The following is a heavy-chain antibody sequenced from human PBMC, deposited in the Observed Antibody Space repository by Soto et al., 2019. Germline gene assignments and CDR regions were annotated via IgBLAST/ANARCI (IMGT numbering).Heavy chain of an antibody. CDR3: ARSPSYYYGDYDSGMDV. Sequence: GGSLRLSCAASGFTFSRFELHWVRQAPGKGLEWISYISSSGSTAYYASSVEGRFTISRDNANNSVYLQMNSLRAEDTAVYYCARSPSYYYGDYDSGMDVWGQGTTVTVSS. D-gene: IGHD1-26*01. CDR2: ISSSGSTA. V-gene: IGHV3-48*03. J-gene: IGHJ6*02. CDR1: GFTFSRFE.